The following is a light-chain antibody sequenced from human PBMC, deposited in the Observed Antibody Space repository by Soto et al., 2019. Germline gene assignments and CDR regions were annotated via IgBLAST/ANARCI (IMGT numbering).Light chain of an antibody. J-gene: IGLJ1*01. CDR2: SHN. Sequence: QSVLTQPPSASGTPGQRVTISCSGSSSNIGSNTVNWYQQLPGTAPKLLVYSHNQRPSGVPDRFSGSKSGTSASLAISGLQSEDEADYYCAAWDDSRNGQVFGTGTKVTVL. CDR3: AAWDDSRNGQV. V-gene: IGLV1-44*01. CDR1: SSNIGSNT.